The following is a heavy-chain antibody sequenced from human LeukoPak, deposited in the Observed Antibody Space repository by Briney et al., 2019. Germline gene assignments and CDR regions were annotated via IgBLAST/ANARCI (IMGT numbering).Heavy chain of an antibody. CDR2: IYYSGST. CDR1: GFTFSSNS. D-gene: IGHD3-10*01. J-gene: IGHJ4*02. V-gene: IGHV4-59*01. CDR3: ARTPRDYGSGYYFDY. Sequence: KPGGSLRLSCAASGFTFSSNSMNWGRQAPGKGLEWIGYIYYSGSTNYNPSLKSRVTISVDTSKNQFSLKLSSVTAAATAVYYCARTPRDYGSGYYFDYWGQGTLVTVSS.